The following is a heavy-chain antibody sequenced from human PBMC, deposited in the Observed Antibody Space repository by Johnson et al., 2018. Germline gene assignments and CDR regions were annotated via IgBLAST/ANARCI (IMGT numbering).Heavy chain of an antibody. J-gene: IGHJ3*02. CDR1: GFTFSSYS. V-gene: IGHV3-9*01. CDR3: AKGRSGYYSDAFDI. D-gene: IGHD3-22*01. CDR2: ISWNSGSI. Sequence: VQLVQSGGGLVQPGGSLRLSCAASGFTFSSYSMNWVRQAPGKGLEWVSGISWNSGSIGYADSVTGRFTISRDNAKNSLSLQMNSLRAEDTPLYYCAKGRSGYYSDAFDIWGQGTMVTVSS.